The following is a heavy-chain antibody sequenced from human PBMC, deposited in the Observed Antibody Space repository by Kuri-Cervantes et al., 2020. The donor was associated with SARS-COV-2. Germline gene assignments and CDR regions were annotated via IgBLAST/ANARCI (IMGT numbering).Heavy chain of an antibody. CDR3: ARDYYDSSGYSSFDY. CDR2: IKQDGSEK. D-gene: IGHD3-22*01. V-gene: IGHV3-7*05. Sequence: GESLKISCAAAGFTFRNYAMSWVRQAPGKGLEWVANIKQDGSEKYYVDSVKGRFTISRDNAKNSLYLQMNSLRAEDTAVYYCARDYYDSSGYSSFDYWGQGTLVTVSS. J-gene: IGHJ4*02. CDR1: GFTFRNYA.